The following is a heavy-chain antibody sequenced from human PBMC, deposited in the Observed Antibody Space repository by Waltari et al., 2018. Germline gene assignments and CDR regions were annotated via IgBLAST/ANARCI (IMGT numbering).Heavy chain of an antibody. CDR2: INPNSGGT. J-gene: IGHJ5*02. CDR3: ARAEDIVVVVAATGWFDP. Sequence: QVQLVQSGAEVKKPGASVKVSCKASGYTFTGYFMPSVLQAPGQGLEWMGRINPNSGGTNYAQKFQGRVTMTRDTSISTAYMELSRLRSDDTAVYYCARAEDIVVVVAATGWFDPWGQGTLVTVSS. D-gene: IGHD2-15*01. CDR1: GYTFTGYF. V-gene: IGHV1-2*06.